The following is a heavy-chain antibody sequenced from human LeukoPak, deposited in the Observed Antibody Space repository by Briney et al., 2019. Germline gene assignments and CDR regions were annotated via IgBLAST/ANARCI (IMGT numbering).Heavy chain of an antibody. CDR1: GFTFSDHY. CDR2: TRNKANSYTT. CDR3: ASSTSGSYPY. D-gene: IGHD1-26*01. V-gene: IGHV3-72*01. Sequence: GGSLRLSCAASGFTFSDHYMDWVRQAPGKGLEWVGRTRNKANSYTTEYAASVKGRFTISRDDSKNSLYLQMNSLKTEDTAVYYCASSTSGSYPYWGQGTLVTVSS. J-gene: IGHJ4*02.